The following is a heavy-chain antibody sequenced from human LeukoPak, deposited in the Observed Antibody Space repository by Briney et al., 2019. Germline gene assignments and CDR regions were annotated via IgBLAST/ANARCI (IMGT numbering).Heavy chain of an antibody. CDR2: INGGGSNT. D-gene: IGHD2-15*01. CDR3: TRTYGGSYYFDY. J-gene: IGHJ4*02. CDR1: GFTSSPYW. V-gene: IGHV3-74*03. Sequence: AGGSLRLSYAASGFTSSPYWMYWVRQAPGKGLVWVARINGGGSNTKYADSVKGRFTISRDNAKNTLYLQMNSLRVEDTAIYYCTRTYGGSYYFDYWGQGTLVTVSS.